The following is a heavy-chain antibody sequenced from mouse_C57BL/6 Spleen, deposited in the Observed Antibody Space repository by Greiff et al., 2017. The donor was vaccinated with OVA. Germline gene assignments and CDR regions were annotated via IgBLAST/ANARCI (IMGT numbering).Heavy chain of an antibody. CDR3: ARLSTPYYFDY. CDR2: ISSGSSTI. J-gene: IGHJ2*01. Sequence: EVQLVESGGGLVKPGGSLKLSCAASGFTFSDYGMHWVRQAPEKGLEWVAYISSGSSTIYYADTVKGRFTISRDNAKNTLFLQMTSLRSEDTAMYYCARLSTPYYFDYWAQGTTLTVSS. CDR1: GFTFSDYG. V-gene: IGHV5-17*01. D-gene: IGHD2-1*01.